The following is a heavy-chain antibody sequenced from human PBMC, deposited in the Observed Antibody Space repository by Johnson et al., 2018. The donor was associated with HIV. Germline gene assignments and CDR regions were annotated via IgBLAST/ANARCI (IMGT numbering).Heavy chain of an antibody. CDR3: VRDVVSDGRYPPDAFDI. Sequence: VQLVESGGGVVQPGTSLRLSCEGSGLSLSAYGLHWVRQGPGKGLEWVGNINHDGSEKHYVDSVKGRFTISRDNAKNSLFLQVSSLRGDDTAVYYCVRDVVSDGRYPPDAFDIWGQGTMVTVSS. CDR1: GLSLSAYG. J-gene: IGHJ3*02. V-gene: IGHV3-7*05. D-gene: IGHD3-16*02. CDR2: INHDGSEK.